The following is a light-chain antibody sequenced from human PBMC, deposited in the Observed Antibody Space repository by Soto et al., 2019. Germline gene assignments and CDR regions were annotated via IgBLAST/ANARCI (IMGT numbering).Light chain of an antibody. CDR1: SSDIGRYNY. CDR2: EVS. J-gene: IGLJ3*02. CDR3: GSYTSATTWV. V-gene: IGLV2-14*03. Sequence: QSALTQPASVSGSPEQSITISCTGSSSDIGRYNYVSWYQQLPGKAPKLIIYEVSNRPSGVSDRFSGSRSGNTASLSISGLQTEDEADYYCGSYTSATTWVFGGGTKLTIL.